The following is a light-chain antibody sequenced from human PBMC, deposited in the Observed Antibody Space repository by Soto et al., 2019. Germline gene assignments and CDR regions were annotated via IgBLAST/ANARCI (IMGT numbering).Light chain of an antibody. J-gene: IGLJ1*01. Sequence: QSVLTQPPSASGSPGQSVTISCTGTSTDVGGYNYISWYQHHPGKGPKLIIYEVSERPSGVPDRFSGSKSGNTASLTVSGLLAEDEADYYCSSYAGSNNRGVFGSGTKVTVL. CDR3: SSYAGSNNRGV. V-gene: IGLV2-8*01. CDR2: EVS. CDR1: STDVGGYNY.